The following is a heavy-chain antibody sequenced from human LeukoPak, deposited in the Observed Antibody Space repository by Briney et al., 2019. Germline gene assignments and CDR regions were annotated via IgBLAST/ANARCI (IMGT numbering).Heavy chain of an antibody. Sequence: SETLSLTCSVSDDSITMYYWTWIRQPPGKGLEWIGYVDHTGSTNFNPSLNGRVSISRDTTNNLFSLRLRSVTAADTAVYYCARGGLRFLRYFDWNYYYVDVWGKGTTVTISS. CDR2: VDHTGST. CDR1: DDSITMYY. D-gene: IGHD3-9*01. J-gene: IGHJ6*03. V-gene: IGHV4-59*01. CDR3: ARGGLRFLRYFDWNYYYVDV.